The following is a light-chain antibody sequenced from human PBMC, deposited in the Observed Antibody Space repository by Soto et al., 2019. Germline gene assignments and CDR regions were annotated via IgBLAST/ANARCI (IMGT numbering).Light chain of an antibody. Sequence: QSALTQPPSASGSPGQSVTISCTGTSSDVGAYNYVSWYQQYPGKAPKLMIYEVSKRPPGVPDRFSGSKSGKTASLTVSGLQPADAADYYCTSYAGSNIWVFGGGTKLTVL. CDR3: TSYAGSNIWV. V-gene: IGLV2-8*01. CDR1: SSDVGAYNY. J-gene: IGLJ3*02. CDR2: EVS.